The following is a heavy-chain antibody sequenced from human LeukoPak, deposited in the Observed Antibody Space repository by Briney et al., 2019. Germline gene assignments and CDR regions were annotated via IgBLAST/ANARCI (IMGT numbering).Heavy chain of an antibody. CDR2: SIPIFRTA. CDR3: AREIAVVPAAGNSWFVP. D-gene: IGHD2-2*01. CDR1: GCTFSSYA. Sequence: GSSVTASCKASGCTFSSYAISWVRQAPGQGLEWMGGSIPIFRTANYAQKFRGRVTMTTDESTRTAYMELSSLRSGDTGVYYCAREIAVVPAAGNSWFVPWGQGTLVIVSS. V-gene: IGHV1-69*05. J-gene: IGHJ5*02.